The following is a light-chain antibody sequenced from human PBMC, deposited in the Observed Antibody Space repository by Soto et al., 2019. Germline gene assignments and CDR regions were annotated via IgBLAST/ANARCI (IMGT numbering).Light chain of an antibody. CDR3: QYSYTTPPDT. V-gene: IGKV1-39*01. Sequence: DIQLTQSPSSLSASVGDRVTITCRASQIISHYLNWYQQKPGKAPNLLIYGASRLHRGVPSRFSGSVSGTDFTLTISGLQPEDFATYYCQYSYTTPPDTFGAGTKLDIK. CDR1: QIISHY. J-gene: IGKJ4*01. CDR2: GAS.